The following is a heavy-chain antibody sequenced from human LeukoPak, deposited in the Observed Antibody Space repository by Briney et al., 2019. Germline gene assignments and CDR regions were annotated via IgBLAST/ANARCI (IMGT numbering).Heavy chain of an antibody. CDR3: ARERYENSGSYFDY. V-gene: IGHV3-23*01. CDR2: ISDSGGRT. Sequence: GGSLRLSCAVSGITLSNYGMSWDRQAPGKGLEWVAGISDSGGRTNYADSVKGRFTISRDNAKNSLYLQMNSLRAEDTAVYYCARERYENSGSYFDYWGQGTLVTVSS. J-gene: IGHJ4*02. D-gene: IGHD1-26*01. CDR1: GITLSNYG.